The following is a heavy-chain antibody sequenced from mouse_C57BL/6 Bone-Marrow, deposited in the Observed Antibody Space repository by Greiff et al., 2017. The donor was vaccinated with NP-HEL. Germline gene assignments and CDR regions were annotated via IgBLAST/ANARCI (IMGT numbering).Heavy chain of an antibody. CDR1: GYTFTSYW. Sequence: QVQLQHPGAELVMPGASVKLSCKASGYTFTSYWMHWVKQRPGQGLEWIGEIDPSDSYTNYNQKFKGKSTLTVDKSASTAYMQLSSLTSEDSAVYYCAREGAYYSNCAWFAYWGQGTLVTVSA. CDR3: AREGAYYSNCAWFAY. J-gene: IGHJ3*01. CDR2: IDPSDSYT. V-gene: IGHV1-69*01. D-gene: IGHD2-5*01.